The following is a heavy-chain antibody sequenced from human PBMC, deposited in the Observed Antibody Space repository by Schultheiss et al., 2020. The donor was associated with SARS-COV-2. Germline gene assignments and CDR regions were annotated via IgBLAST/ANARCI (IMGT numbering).Heavy chain of an antibody. V-gene: IGHV4-4*07. CDR1: GGSISSYY. Sequence: SETLSLTCTVSGGSISSYYWSWIRQPAGKGLEWIGLIYTSGSTNYNPSLKSRVTISVDTSKNQFSLKLSSVTAADTAVYYCAKGDGPPAYYDFWSGYYGDYYYGMDFWGQGTTVTVSS. CDR2: IYTSGST. J-gene: IGHJ6*02. D-gene: IGHD3-3*01. CDR3: AKGDGPPAYYDFWSGYYGDYYYGMDF.